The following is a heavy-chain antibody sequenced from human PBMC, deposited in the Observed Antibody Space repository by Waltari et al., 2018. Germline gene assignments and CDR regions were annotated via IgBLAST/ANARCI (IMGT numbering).Heavy chain of an antibody. D-gene: IGHD2-21*01. CDR3: ARDARDWESITNSYFDS. Sequence: QVQLQQWGAGLLEPSETLSLTCAISNGLFNGSYWSWIRQPPGKGLEWIGEVDHSGSANYSPSLKSRATISFNTSQKQFSLTLTTVTAADTAEYYCARDARDWESITNSYFDSWGQGTLVAVSS. J-gene: IGHJ4*02. V-gene: IGHV4-34*01. CDR1: NGLFNGSY. CDR2: VDHSGSA.